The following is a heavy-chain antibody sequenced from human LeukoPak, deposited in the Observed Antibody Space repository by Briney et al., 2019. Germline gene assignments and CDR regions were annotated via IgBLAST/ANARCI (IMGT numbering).Heavy chain of an antibody. CDR3: ADSGFYYHDFDY. D-gene: IGHD3-22*01. Sequence: GGSLRLSCAASGFTFSSYEMNWVRQAPGKGLEWVSYISSSGSTIYYADSVKGRFTISRDNSKNTVYLQMNSLRAEDTAVYYCADSGFYYHDFDYWGQGTLVTVSS. J-gene: IGHJ4*02. V-gene: IGHV3-48*03. CDR2: ISSSGSTI. CDR1: GFTFSSYE.